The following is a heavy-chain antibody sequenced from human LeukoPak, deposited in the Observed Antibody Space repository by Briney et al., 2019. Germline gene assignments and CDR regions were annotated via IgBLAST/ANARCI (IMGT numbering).Heavy chain of an antibody. J-gene: IGHJ3*02. CDR2: VFYTGNT. V-gene: IGHV4-59*01. CDR1: GGSISPYG. D-gene: IGHD3-22*01. CDR3: ARHHYENSGYDAFDI. Sequence: SETLSLTCTVSGGSISPYGWSWIRQPPGKGLEWIGYVFYTGNTNYNPSLKSRVTISVDMSKNQFSLKLGSVTAADTAVFYCARHHYENSGYDAFDIWGQGTMVTVSS.